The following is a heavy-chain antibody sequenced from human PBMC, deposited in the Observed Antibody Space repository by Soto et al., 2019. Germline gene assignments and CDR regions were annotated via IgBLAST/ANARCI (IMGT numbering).Heavy chain of an antibody. CDR3: ARQGPDSGTYYGMDV. V-gene: IGHV5-51*01. D-gene: IGHD2-15*01. Sequence: GESLKISCKGSGYSFTSYRIGWVRQMPGKGLEWMGIIYPGDSDTRYSPSFQGQVTISADKSISTAYLQWSSLKASDTAMYYCARQGPDSGTYYGMDVWGQGTTVTVSS. J-gene: IGHJ6*02. CDR2: IYPGDSDT. CDR1: GYSFTSYR.